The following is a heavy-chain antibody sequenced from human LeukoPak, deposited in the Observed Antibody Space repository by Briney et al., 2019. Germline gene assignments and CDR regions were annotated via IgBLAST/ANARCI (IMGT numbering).Heavy chain of an antibody. D-gene: IGHD3-10*01. V-gene: IGHV4-34*01. J-gene: IGHJ4*02. Sequence: PSETLSLTCAVYGGSFSGYYWSWIRQPPGMGLEWIGEINHSGSTNYNPSLKSRVTISVDTSKNQFSLKLSSVTAADTAVYYCARARITMVRGPRYFDYWGQGTLVTVSS. CDR3: ARARITMVRGPRYFDY. CDR1: GGSFSGYY. CDR2: INHSGST.